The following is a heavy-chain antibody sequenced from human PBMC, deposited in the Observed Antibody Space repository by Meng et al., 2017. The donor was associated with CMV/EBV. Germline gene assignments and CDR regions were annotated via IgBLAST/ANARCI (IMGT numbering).Heavy chain of an antibody. CDR3: ARGVGYCSSTSCYPRFDP. CDR1: GSFSGDY. D-gene: IGHD2-2*01. CDR2: INHSGST. Sequence: GSFSGDYWSWIRQPPGKGLEWIGEINHSGSTNYNPSLKSRVTISVDTSKNQFSLKLSSVTAADTAVYYCARGVGYCSSTSCYPRFDPWGQGTLVTVSS. J-gene: IGHJ5*02. V-gene: IGHV4-34*01.